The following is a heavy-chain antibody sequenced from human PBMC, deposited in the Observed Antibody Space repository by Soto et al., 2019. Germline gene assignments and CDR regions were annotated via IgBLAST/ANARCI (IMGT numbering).Heavy chain of an antibody. J-gene: IGHJ6*02. V-gene: IGHV3-53*01. D-gene: IGHD2-8*02. CDR1: GFTVSDNY. Sequence: EVQLVESGGGLIQPGGSLRLSCEASGFTVSDNYMTWVRQAPGKGLEWVSLIYSDVYSAGTTYYAESVKGRFTISRDNSKNTLYLQMDSLRAEDTAVYFCARELVEVINSNADYYGLDVWGQGTTVTVSS. CDR3: ARELVEVINSNADYYGLDV. CDR2: IYSDVYSAGTT.